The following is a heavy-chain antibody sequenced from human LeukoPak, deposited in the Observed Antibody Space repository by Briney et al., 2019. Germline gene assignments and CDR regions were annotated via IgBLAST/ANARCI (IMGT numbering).Heavy chain of an antibody. CDR3: AKDNYGRYDL. CDR2: LSGNVHNP. V-gene: IGHV3-23*01. CDR1: GFTFSSYS. J-gene: IGHJ5*02. Sequence: PGGSLRLSCAASGFTFSSYSMNWVRQAPGKGLEWVSGLSGNVHNPYYADSVKGRFTISRDNSKNTLYLEMSSLRAEDTATYFCAKDNYGRYDLWGPGTLVTVSS. D-gene: IGHD3-10*01.